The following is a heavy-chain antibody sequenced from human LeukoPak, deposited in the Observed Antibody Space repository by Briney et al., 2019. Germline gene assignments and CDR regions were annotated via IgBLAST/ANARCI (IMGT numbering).Heavy chain of an antibody. D-gene: IGHD3-10*01. CDR1: GGTFSSYA. CDR3: ARDLRMVRGVFDYGMDV. CDR2: IIPILGIA. V-gene: IGHV1-69*04. J-gene: IGHJ6*02. Sequence: SVKVSCKASGGTFSSYAISWVRQAPGQGLEWMGRIIPILGIANYAQKFQGRVTITADKSTGTAYMELSSLRSEDTAVYYCARDLRMVRGVFDYGMDVWGQGTTVTVSS.